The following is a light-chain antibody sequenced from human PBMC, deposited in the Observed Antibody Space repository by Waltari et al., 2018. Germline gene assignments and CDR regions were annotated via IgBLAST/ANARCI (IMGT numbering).Light chain of an antibody. CDR2: KAS. J-gene: IGKJ4*01. CDR1: QSISKW. CDR3: QQYNSYSLLS. V-gene: IGKV1-5*03. Sequence: DIQLTQSPSTLLSSVGDRATFSCLASQSISKWLACYQQKPGKVPKLLIYKASTLESGVPSRFSGSGSGTEFTLTISSLQPEDFATYYCQQYNSYSLLSFGGGTKVEIK.